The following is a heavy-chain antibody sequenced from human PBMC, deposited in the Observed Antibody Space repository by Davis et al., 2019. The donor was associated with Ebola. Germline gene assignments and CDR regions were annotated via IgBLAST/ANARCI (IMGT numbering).Heavy chain of an antibody. Sequence: HTGGSLRLSCAASGFTFSNYWMHWVRQAPGKGLVWVSRINRDESGTTYADSVKGRFTISRDNAKNMLYLQMDSLRADDTAVYYCAKGPKSGSLDYWGQGTLVTVSS. CDR2: INRDESGT. CDR1: GFTFSNYW. CDR3: AKGPKSGSLDY. J-gene: IGHJ4*02. V-gene: IGHV3-74*01. D-gene: IGHD1-26*01.